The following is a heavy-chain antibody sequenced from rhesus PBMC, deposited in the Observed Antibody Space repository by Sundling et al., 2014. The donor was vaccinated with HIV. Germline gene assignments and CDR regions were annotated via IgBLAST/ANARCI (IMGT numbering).Heavy chain of an antibody. CDR2: INGNSGST. Sequence: QVQLQESGPGLVKPSETLSLTCTVSGASISSYWWSWIRQPPGKGLEWMGEINGNSGSTNYNPSLKSRVTISRDTSKNHFSLKLSSVTAADTAVYYCATVDTAWGPGVLVTVSS. D-gene: IGHD5-12*01. CDR3: ATVDTA. V-gene: IGHV4-80*01. J-gene: IGHJ5-1*01. CDR1: GASISSYW.